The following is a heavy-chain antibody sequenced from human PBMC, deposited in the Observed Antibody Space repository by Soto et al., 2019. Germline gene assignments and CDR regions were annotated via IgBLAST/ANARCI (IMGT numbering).Heavy chain of an antibody. V-gene: IGHV3-23*01. D-gene: IGHD4-17*01. CDR2: ISGSGGST. CDR3: AREYGDPYYFDY. J-gene: IGHJ4*02. CDR1: GFTFSSYA. Sequence: EVQLLESGGGLVQPGGSQRLSCAASGFTFSSYAMSWVRQAPGKGLEWVSAISGSGGSTYYADSVKGRFTISRDNSKNTLYLQMNSLRAEDTAVYYCAREYGDPYYFDYWGQGTLVTVSS.